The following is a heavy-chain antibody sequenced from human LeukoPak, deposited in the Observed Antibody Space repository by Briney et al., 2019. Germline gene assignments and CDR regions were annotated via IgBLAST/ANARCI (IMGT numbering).Heavy chain of an antibody. Sequence: GASVKVSCKASGYTFTAYYIHWVRQAPGQGLEWMGWINPNNGGTNYAQKFQGRATVTRDTSISTAYMELSRLRSDDTAVYYCARDRSGYDSYNFDYWGQGTLVTVSS. CDR2: INPNNGGT. V-gene: IGHV1-2*02. CDR1: GYTFTAYY. CDR3: ARDRSGYDSYNFDY. J-gene: IGHJ4*02. D-gene: IGHD5-12*01.